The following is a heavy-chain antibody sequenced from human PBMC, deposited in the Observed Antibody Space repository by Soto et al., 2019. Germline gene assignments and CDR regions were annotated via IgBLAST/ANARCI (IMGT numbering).Heavy chain of an antibody. CDR1: GGSISNYH. V-gene: IGHV4-59*01. CDR3: ARQTTVTAYYYYGMDV. CDR2: INNSGST. D-gene: IGHD4-4*01. J-gene: IGHJ6*02. Sequence: SETLSLTCNVSGGSISNYHWSWIRQPPGKGLEWIGYINNSGSTNYNPSLKSRVTISVDTSKNQFSLKLSSVTAADTAVYYCARQTTVTAYYYYGMDVWGQGTTVTAP.